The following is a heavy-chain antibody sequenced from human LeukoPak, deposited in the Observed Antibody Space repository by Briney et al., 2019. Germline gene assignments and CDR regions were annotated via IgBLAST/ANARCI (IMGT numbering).Heavy chain of an antibody. V-gene: IGHV4-39*07. CDR2: IYYSGRT. CDR1: GGSISSSSYY. J-gene: IGHJ4*02. CDR3: ANIGGSIVVAASHDYGD. D-gene: IGHD2-21*01. Sequence: SETLSLTCAVSGGSISSSSYYWGWVRQPPGKGLEWVGSIYYSGRTYYNPSLKSRVTISVDTSKNQFSLELTSVTAPDPAVYYGANIGGSIVVAASHDYGDWGQGTPVTVSS.